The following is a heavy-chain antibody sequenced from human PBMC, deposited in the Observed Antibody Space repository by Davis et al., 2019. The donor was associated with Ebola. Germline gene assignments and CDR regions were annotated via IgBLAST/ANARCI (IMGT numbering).Heavy chain of an antibody. J-gene: IGHJ6*02. D-gene: IGHD5-18*01. V-gene: IGHV6-1*01. CDR1: GDSVSGGSGA. Sequence: PSETLSLTCAISGDSVSGGSGAWNWITPSPSRGLAWLGRTYYNSKWYNDYAVSVKSRITINPDTSKNQFSLQLNSVTPEDTALYYCTRGWLRGGMDVWGEGTTVTV. CDR2: TYYNSKWYN. CDR3: TRGWLRGGMDV.